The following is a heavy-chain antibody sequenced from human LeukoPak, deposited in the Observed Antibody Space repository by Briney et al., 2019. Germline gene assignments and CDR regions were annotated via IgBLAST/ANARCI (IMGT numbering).Heavy chain of an antibody. CDR1: GDSVSSNSAA. CDR3: ARGRLAGGQFYFDY. Sequence: SQTLSLTCAISGDSVSSNSAAWNWIRQSPSRGLEWLGRTYYRSKWYNDSAVSVKSRITINPDTSKNQFSLQLKSVTPEDTAVYYCARGRLAGGQFYFDYWGQGTLVTVSS. J-gene: IGHJ4*02. D-gene: IGHD6-13*01. V-gene: IGHV6-1*01. CDR2: TYYRSKWYN.